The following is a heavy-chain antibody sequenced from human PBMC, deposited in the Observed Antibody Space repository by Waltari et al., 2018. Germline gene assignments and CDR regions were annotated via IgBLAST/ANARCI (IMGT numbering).Heavy chain of an antibody. Sequence: EVQLVESGGGLVKPGGSLRLSCAASGFPFSSYSMNWVRQAPGKGLEWVSSISSSSSYIYYADSVKGRFTISRDNAKNSLYLQMNSLRAEDTAVYYCARGFGYYYDSSGLIGIDYWGQGTLVTVSS. D-gene: IGHD3-22*01. J-gene: IGHJ4*02. CDR3: ARGFGYYYDSSGLIGIDY. CDR2: ISSSSSYI. CDR1: GFPFSSYS. V-gene: IGHV3-21*01.